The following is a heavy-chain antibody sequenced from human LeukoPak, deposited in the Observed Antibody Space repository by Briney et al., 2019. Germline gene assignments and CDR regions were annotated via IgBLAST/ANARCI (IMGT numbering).Heavy chain of an antibody. D-gene: IGHD3-9*01. CDR1: GGSISSYY. CDR3: ARMKDYDILTGYNYYYMDV. V-gene: IGHV4-59*08. CDR2: IYYSGST. J-gene: IGHJ6*03. Sequence: SETLSLTCTVSGGSISSYYWSWIRQPPGKGLEWVGYIYYSGSTNYNPSLKSRVTISVDTSKNQFSLKLSSVTAADTAVYYCARMKDYDILTGYNYYYMDVWGKGTTVTISS.